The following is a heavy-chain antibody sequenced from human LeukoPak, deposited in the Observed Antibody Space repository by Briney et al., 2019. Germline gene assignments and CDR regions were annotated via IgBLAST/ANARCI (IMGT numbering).Heavy chain of an antibody. CDR2: ISSSSSYI. V-gene: IGHV3-21*01. CDR3: ARDIGHYGSGSLYY. J-gene: IGHJ4*02. CDR1: GFTFSSYS. Sequence: GGSLRLSCAASGFTFSSYSMNWVRQAPGKGLEWVSSISSSSSYIYYADSAKGRFTISRDNAKNSLYLQMNSLRAEDTAVYYCARDIGHYGSGSLYYWGQGTLVTVSS. D-gene: IGHD3-10*01.